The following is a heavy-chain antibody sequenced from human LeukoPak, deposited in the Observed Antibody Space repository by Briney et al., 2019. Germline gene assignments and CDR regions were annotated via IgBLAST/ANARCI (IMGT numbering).Heavy chain of an antibody. V-gene: IGHV1-46*01. CDR3: ARWGAASGIVANDY. D-gene: IGHD3-22*01. CDR2: INPSGGST. J-gene: IGHJ4*02. Sequence: GASVKVSCKSSGYTFTSYYIHWVRQAPGQGLEWMGIINPSGGSTSYTQKFQGRLTMTRDTSTSTVYMELSSLRSEDTAVYYCARWGAASGIVANDYWGKGTLVTVSS. CDR1: GYTFTSYY.